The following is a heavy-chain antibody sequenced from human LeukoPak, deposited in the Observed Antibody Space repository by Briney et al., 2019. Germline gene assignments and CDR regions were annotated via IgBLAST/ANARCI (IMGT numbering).Heavy chain of an antibody. CDR1: GGSISSGDYY. V-gene: IGHV4-30-4*01. CDR2: IYYSGST. Sequence: PSETLSLTCTVSGGSISSGDYYWSWIRQPPGKGLEWIGYIYYSGSTYYNPSLKSRVTISVDTSKNQFSLKLSSVTAADTAVYYCARRFHRRTNWFDPWGQGTLVTVSS. CDR3: ARRFHRRTNWFDP. J-gene: IGHJ5*02.